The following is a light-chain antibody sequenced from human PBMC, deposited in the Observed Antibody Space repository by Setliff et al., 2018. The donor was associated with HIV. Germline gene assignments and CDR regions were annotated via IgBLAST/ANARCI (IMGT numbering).Light chain of an antibody. J-gene: IGLJ3*02. CDR2: DVS. Sequence: QSALTQPASVSGSPGQSITISCTGTSSDIGYYNYVSCYQQHPGKAPTLMIYDVSSRPSGVSSRFSGSKSGNTASLTISGLQTEDEADYYCCSYTSGTTLLFGGGTKVTVL. CDR3: CSYTSGTTLL. V-gene: IGLV2-14*03. CDR1: SSDIGYYNY.